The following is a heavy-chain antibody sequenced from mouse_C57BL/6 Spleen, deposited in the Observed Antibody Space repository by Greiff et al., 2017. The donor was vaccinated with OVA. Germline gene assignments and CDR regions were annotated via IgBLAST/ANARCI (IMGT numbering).Heavy chain of an antibody. D-gene: IGHD1-1*01. CDR1: GYAFSSSW. Sequence: QVQLQQSGPELVKPGASVKISCKASGYAFSSSWMNWVKQRPGKGLEWIGRIYPGDGDTNYNGKFKGKATLTADKSSSTAYMQLSSLTSEDSAVYCCARWDYGSSPFAYWGQGTLVTVSA. CDR3: ARWDYGSSPFAY. V-gene: IGHV1-82*01. CDR2: IYPGDGDT. J-gene: IGHJ3*01.